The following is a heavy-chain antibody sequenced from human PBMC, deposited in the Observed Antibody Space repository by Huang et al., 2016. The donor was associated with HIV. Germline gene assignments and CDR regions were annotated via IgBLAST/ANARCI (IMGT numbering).Heavy chain of an antibody. J-gene: IGHJ4*02. CDR1: GYNFKTHA. Sequence: QVQLLQSGAEVKKPGASVKISCKTSGYNFKTHAVSWERQTPGQGLEWRGWVSGYNSYTTYSQRLQGRVTMTTDTSTNTVYMELRSLRSDDTAVYYCARRVGSGWYGEIDYWGQGTLVTVSS. D-gene: IGHD6-19*01. CDR2: VSGYNSYT. CDR3: ARRVGSGWYGEIDY. V-gene: IGHV1-18*04.